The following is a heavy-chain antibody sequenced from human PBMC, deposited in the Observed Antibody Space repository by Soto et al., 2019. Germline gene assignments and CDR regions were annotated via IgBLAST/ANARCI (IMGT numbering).Heavy chain of an antibody. D-gene: IGHD4-17*01. CDR2: INGDGTTT. J-gene: IGHJ4*02. Sequence: EVQLVESGGGLVQPGGSLRLSCAASGSTFSSYWMHWVRQAPGKGLVWVSRINGDGTTTGYADFVKGRFSISRDSAKNTLYLQMNSLRAEDTAVYYCVRDLSVTTKFDYWGQGTLVTVSS. CDR3: VRDLSVTTKFDY. CDR1: GSTFSSYW. V-gene: IGHV3-74*01.